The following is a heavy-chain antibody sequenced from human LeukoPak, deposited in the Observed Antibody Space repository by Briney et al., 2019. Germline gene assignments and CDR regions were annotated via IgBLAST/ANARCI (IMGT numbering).Heavy chain of an antibody. CDR2: IDPSDSYT. D-gene: IGHD6-13*01. Sequence: GESLKISCKGSGYSFTTYWISWVRQMPGKGLEWMGRIDPSDSYTNYSPSFQGHVTISADKSISTAYLQWSSLKASDTAMYYCARHYTSSWYFDSWGQGTLDTVSS. J-gene: IGHJ4*02. CDR3: ARHYTSSWYFDS. V-gene: IGHV5-10-1*01. CDR1: GYSFTTYW.